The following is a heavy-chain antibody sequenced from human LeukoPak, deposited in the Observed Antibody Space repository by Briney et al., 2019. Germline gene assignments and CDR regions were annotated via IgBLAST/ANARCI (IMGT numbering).Heavy chain of an antibody. CDR1: GGSFSGYY. J-gene: IGHJ4*02. D-gene: IGHD4-17*01. V-gene: IGHV3-7*03. Sequence: ETLSLTCAVYGGSFSGYYWSWVRQAPGKGLEWVANIKQDGSEKYYVDSVKGRFTISRDNAKNSLYLQMNSLRAEDTAVYYCAKTNDYGYNDYWGQGTLVTVSS. CDR2: IKQDGSEK. CDR3: AKTNDYGYNDY.